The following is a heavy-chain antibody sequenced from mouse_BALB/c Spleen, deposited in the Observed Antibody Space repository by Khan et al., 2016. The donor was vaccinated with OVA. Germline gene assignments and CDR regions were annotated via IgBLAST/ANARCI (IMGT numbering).Heavy chain of an antibody. J-gene: IGHJ3*01. D-gene: IGHD2-14*01. CDR2: LYPGDGTT. CDR1: GYAFSNSW. Sequence: QVKLQQSGAELVRPGSSMKISCKASGYAFSNSWMNWVRQGPGQGLEWIGQLYPGDGTTTYNGKFKAKATLTADTSSSTAYMQLSSLTSEDSAVDVCERSGYDFFAYWGQGTLVTVSA. CDR3: ERSGYDFFAY. V-gene: IGHV1-80*01.